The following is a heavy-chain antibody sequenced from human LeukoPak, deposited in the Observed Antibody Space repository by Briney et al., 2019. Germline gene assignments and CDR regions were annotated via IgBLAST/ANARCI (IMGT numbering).Heavy chain of an antibody. CDR3: ARVDYYDSSGYYIHDAFDI. CDR1: GGSISTYY. CDR2: IYTSGST. Sequence: PSETLSLTCTVSGGSISTYYWSWIRQPAGKGLEWIGRIYTSGSTNYNPSLKSRVTMSVDTSKNQFSLKLSSVTAADMAVYYCARVDYYDSSGYYIHDAFDIWGQGTMVTVSS. V-gene: IGHV4-4*07. D-gene: IGHD3-22*01. J-gene: IGHJ3*02.